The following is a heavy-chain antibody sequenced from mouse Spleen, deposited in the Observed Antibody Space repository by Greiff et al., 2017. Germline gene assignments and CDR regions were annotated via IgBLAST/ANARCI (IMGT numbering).Heavy chain of an antibody. CDR3: ASQLGRGAMDY. V-gene: IGHV1-80*01. CDR1: GYAFSSYW. Sequence: VQLQQSGAELVRPGSSVKISCKASGYAFSSYWMNWVKQRPGQGLEWIGQIYPGDGDTNYNGKFKGKATLTADKSSSTAYMQLSSLTSEDSAVYFCASQLGRGAMDYWGQGTSVTVSS. CDR2: IYPGDGDT. D-gene: IGHD3-1*01. J-gene: IGHJ4*01.